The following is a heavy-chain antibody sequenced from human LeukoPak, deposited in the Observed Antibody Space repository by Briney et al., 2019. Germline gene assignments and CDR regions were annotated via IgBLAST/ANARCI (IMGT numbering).Heavy chain of an antibody. CDR3: ARGYGSGSRGPFDY. CDR2: IYYSGST. CDR1: GGSISSYY. J-gene: IGHJ4*02. Sequence: SETLSLTCTVSGGSISSYYWSWIRQPPGKGLEWIGYIYYSGSTNYNPSPKSRVTISVDTSKNQFSLKLSSVTAADTAVYYCARGYGSGSRGPFDYWGQGTLVTVSP. V-gene: IGHV4-59*01. D-gene: IGHD3-10*01.